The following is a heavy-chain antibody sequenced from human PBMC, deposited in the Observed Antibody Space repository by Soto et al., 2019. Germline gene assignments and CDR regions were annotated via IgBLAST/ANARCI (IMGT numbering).Heavy chain of an antibody. V-gene: IGHV3-23*01. CDR1: GFTFRSYT. Sequence: PGGSLRLSCAASGFTFRSYTMSWVRQAPGKGLEWVSGISGSGGSTYYADSVKGRFTISRDNSKNTLYLQMNSLRAEDTAIYYCANICRDYGDYLVYYGLDVWGQGTTVTVSS. CDR2: ISGSGGST. D-gene: IGHD4-17*01. CDR3: ANICRDYGDYLVYYGLDV. J-gene: IGHJ6*02.